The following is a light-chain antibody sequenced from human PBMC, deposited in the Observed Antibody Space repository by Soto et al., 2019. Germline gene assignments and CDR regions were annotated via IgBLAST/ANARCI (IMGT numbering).Light chain of an antibody. Sequence: IQLTQSPSSLSASVGDRVTITCRASQGINTFLAWYQQKSGKAPKLLIYDASDLETGVPSRFSGSGSGTDFTFTINSLQPEDIATYYCQQYDNLPLTFGGGTKVDIK. CDR3: QQYDNLPLT. CDR1: QGINTF. J-gene: IGKJ4*01. V-gene: IGKV1-33*01. CDR2: DAS.